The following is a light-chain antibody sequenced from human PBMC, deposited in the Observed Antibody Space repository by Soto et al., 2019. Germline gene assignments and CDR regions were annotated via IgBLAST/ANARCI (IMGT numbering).Light chain of an antibody. J-gene: IGKJ3*01. V-gene: IGKV1-9*01. CDR2: GAS. CDR1: QGISSF. CDR3: QQVNSYPFT. Sequence: DIQLTQSPPYLSASVGDRVTIICRASQGISSFLAWYQQKPGRAPKLLVYGASTVERGVPSRFSGSGSGAEFTLTISSLQPEDFATYYCQQVNSYPFTFVPWTRVDIK.